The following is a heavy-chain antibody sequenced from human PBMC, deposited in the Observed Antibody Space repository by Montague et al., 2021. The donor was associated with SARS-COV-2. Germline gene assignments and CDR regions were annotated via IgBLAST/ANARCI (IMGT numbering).Heavy chain of an antibody. Sequence: SETLSLTCIVSGGFISDSYYWAWIRQAPGKGLEWLGSLYRSGSVYSNPSLKSRVSISVGKSKNHFSLRLTPATAAETAVYYCVRGAEEAHFAMDVWGQGTTVTVSS. CDR1: GGFISDSYY. J-gene: IGHJ6*02. CDR3: VRGAEEAHFAMDV. CDR2: LYRSGSV. V-gene: IGHV4-39*02. D-gene: IGHD3-10*01.